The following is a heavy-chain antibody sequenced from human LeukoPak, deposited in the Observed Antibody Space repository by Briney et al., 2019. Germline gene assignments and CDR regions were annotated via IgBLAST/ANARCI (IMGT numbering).Heavy chain of an antibody. CDR3: ARGLELEPPDY. CDR2: IYTSGST. V-gene: IGHV4-4*07. Sequence: PSETLSLTCTVSGGSISSYYWSRIRQPAGKGLEWIGRIYTSGSTSYNPSLKSRVTMSVDTSKNQFSLKLSSVTAADTAVYYCARGLELEPPDYWGQGTLVTVSS. J-gene: IGHJ4*02. CDR1: GGSISSYY. D-gene: IGHD1-14*01.